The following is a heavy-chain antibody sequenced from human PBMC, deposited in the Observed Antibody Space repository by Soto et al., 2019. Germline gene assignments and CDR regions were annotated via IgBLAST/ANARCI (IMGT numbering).Heavy chain of an antibody. Sequence: ASVKVSCKASGYTFTSYDINWVRQATGQGLEWMGWMNPNSGNTGYAQKFQGRVTMTRNTSISTAYMELSSLRSEDTAVYYCARWWTTDYYYYMDVWGKGTTVTVSS. CDR1: GYTFTSYD. CDR2: MNPNSGNT. J-gene: IGHJ6*03. CDR3: ARWWTTDYYYYMDV. D-gene: IGHD2-15*01. V-gene: IGHV1-8*01.